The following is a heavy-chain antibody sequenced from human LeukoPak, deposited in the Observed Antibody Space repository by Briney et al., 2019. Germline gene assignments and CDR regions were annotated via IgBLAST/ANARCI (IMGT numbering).Heavy chain of an antibody. V-gene: IGHV3-7*03. J-gene: IGHJ4*02. Sequence: GGSLRLSCEASGFTFSSYWMSWVRQAPGKGLEWVANIKQDGGEIYYVDSVKGRFTISRDNAKSSLYLQMNGLRAGDTAVYYCARDKGDYDTSGSLFVFGGQGTPVTVSS. D-gene: IGHD3-22*01. CDR3: ARDKGDYDTSGSLFVF. CDR1: GFTFSSYW. CDR2: IKQDGGEI.